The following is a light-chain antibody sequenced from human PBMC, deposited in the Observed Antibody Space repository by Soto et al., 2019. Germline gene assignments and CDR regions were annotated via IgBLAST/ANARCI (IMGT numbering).Light chain of an antibody. CDR1: QTVSGTF. V-gene: IGKV3D-20*02. Sequence: EIVLTQSPGTLSLSPGERATLSCRAGQTVSGTFLAWYQQKPGQPPRLLIYGASSRATGIPDRFTGGGSGTEFTLTISRLEPEDFAVYYCQQRNGWLRTFGQGTKLEIK. CDR2: GAS. CDR3: QQRNGWLRT. J-gene: IGKJ2*01.